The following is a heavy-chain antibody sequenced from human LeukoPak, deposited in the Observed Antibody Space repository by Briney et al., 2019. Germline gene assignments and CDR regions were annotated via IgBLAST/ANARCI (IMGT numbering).Heavy chain of an antibody. CDR3: ATDTTGGSYCDY. V-gene: IGHV1-18*01. Sequence: ASVKVSCKASGYTFTSYGISWVRQAPGQGLEWMGWSNTYNGHTKYVQKFQGRVTMTTDTSTSTVYMELRSLRSDDTAVYYCATDTTGGSYCDYWGQGTLVTVSS. CDR2: SNTYNGHT. J-gene: IGHJ4*02. D-gene: IGHD1-26*01. CDR1: GYTFTSYG.